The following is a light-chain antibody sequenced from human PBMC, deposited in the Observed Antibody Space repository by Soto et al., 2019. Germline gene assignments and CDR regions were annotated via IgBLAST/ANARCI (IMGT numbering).Light chain of an antibody. CDR3: QQYGSSLFT. Sequence: EIVLTQSPGSLSLSPGEGVTLSCRASQRVSSSYLAWYQQKPGQAPRLLIYGASSRATGIPDRFSGSGSGTDFTLTISRLEPEDFAVYYCQQYGSSLFTFGPGTKVDIK. V-gene: IGKV3-20*01. CDR1: QRVSSSY. J-gene: IGKJ3*01. CDR2: GAS.